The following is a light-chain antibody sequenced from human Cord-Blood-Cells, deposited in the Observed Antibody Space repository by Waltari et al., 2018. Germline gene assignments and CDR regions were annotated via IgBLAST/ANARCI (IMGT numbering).Light chain of an antibody. J-gene: IGKJ2*01. V-gene: IGKV1-16*02. CDR3: RQYNSYPYT. CDR2: AAS. CDR1: QGISNY. Sequence: DIQMTQPPSSLSSSVGVSVTITWRARQGISNYLPWFQQKPAKAPKSLIYAASSLQSGGPSKISSSRSGTDFTLTISSLQPEDFATYYCRQYNSYPYTFGQGTKLEIK.